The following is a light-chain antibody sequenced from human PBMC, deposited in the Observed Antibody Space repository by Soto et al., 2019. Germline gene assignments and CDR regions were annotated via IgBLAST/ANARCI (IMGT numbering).Light chain of an antibody. CDR3: DQRSTWPFT. CDR1: QSISSY. CDR2: DAY. V-gene: IGKV3-11*01. Sequence: EIVLTQSPATLSLSPRERATLYCRASQSISSYLAWYQQKPDQAPRLLIYDAYNRATGIPARFSGSGSGTDCTHTISRLEPEDFAVYYCDQRSTWPFTFGPGTKVVIK. J-gene: IGKJ3*01.